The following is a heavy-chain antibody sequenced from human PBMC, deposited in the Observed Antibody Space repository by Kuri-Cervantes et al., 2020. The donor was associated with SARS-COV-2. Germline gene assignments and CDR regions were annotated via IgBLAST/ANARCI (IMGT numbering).Heavy chain of an antibody. J-gene: IGHJ6*02. Sequence: GESLKISCAAFGFTFSSYGMHWVRPAPGKGLEWVAVIWYDGSNKYYADSVKGRFTISRDDSKNTLYLQMNSLRAEDTAVYYCARDFDSITNFGVVTNYYYYYGMDVWGQGTTVTVSS. CDR2: IWYDGSNK. CDR1: GFTFSSYG. CDR3: ARDFDSITNFGVVTNYYYYYGMDV. D-gene: IGHD3-3*01. V-gene: IGHV3-33*01.